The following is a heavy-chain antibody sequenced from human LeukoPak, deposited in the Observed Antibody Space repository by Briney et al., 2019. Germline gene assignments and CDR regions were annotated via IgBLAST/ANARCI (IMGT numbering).Heavy chain of an antibody. CDR2: ISGSGGST. Sequence: GGSLRLSCAASGFTFSSYAMSWVRQAPGKGLEWVSAISGSGGSTYYADSVKGRFTISRDNSKNTLYLQMNSLRAEDTAVYYCAKSPDIVVVPAAGYFDPRGQGTLVTVSS. J-gene: IGHJ5*02. D-gene: IGHD2-2*01. CDR3: AKSPDIVVVPAAGYFDP. V-gene: IGHV3-23*01. CDR1: GFTFSSYA.